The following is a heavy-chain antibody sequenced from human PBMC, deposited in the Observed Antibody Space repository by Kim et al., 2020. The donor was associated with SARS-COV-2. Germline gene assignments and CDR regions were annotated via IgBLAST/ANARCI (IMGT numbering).Heavy chain of an antibody. CDR2: SA. CDR3: ARGRSGQLVW. D-gene: IGHD6-6*01. Sequence: SANYNPSLKSRGTRSVDTSRNQFSLKRSSVTAADTAVYYCARGRSGQLVWWGQGTLVTVSS. J-gene: IGHJ4*02. V-gene: IGHV4-34*01.